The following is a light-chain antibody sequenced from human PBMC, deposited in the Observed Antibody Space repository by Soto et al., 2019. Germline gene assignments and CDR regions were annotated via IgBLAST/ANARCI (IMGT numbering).Light chain of an antibody. CDR3: ASYGGYYVV. CDR2: DVT. CDR1: SSDVGGYDY. J-gene: IGLJ2*01. Sequence: QSALIQPPSASGSPGQSVAISCTGTSSDVGGYDYVSWFQQNPGKAPKLMIYDVTKRPSGVPDRFSGSKSGNTASLTVSGLQAEDEAYYYCASYGGYYVVFGGGTKLTVL. V-gene: IGLV2-8*01.